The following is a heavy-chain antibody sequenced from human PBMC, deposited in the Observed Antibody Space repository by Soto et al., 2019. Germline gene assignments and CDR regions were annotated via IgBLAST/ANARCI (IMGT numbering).Heavy chain of an antibody. J-gene: IGHJ4*02. CDR2: IYSSGST. V-gene: IGHV4-31*03. D-gene: IGHD3-22*01. CDR3: ARTDSSGYYFVY. Sequence: QVQLQESGPGLVKPSQTRSLTCTVSGDFISSGSYYWSWIRQLPGKGLEWIGYIYSSGSTYYNPSLKSRITISLDTSKNQFSLNLSSVTAADTAVYYCARTDSSGYYFVYWGQGTLVTVFS. CDR1: GDFISSGSYY.